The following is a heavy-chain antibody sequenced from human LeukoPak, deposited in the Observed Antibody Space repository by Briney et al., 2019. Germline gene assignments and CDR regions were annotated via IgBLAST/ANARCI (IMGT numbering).Heavy chain of an antibody. J-gene: IGHJ3*02. D-gene: IGHD2-2*01. CDR3: ARSDCSSTSCYFGLDWSPDAFDI. V-gene: IGHV2-5*01. CDR1: GFSLSTSGVG. Sequence: GSGPTLVNPTQTLTLTCTFSGFSLSTSGVGVGWIRQPPGKALEWLALIYWNDDKRYSPSLKSRLTITKDTSKNQVVLTMTNMDPVDTATYYCARSDCSSTSCYFGLDWSPDAFDIWGQGTMVTVSS. CDR2: IYWNDDK.